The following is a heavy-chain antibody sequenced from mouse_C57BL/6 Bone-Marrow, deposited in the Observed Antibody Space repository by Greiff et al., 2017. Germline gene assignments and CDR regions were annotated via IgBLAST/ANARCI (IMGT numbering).Heavy chain of an antibody. CDR3: ARDYYGSSSYYFDY. Sequence: QVQLQQSGAELVKPGASVKISCKASGYAFSSYWMNWVKQRPGKGLEWIGQIYPGDGDTNYNGKFKGKATLTADKSSSTAYMQLSSLTSEDSTVYFGARDYYGSSSYYFDYGGHGTTLTVSS. D-gene: IGHD1-1*01. J-gene: IGHJ2*01. V-gene: IGHV1-80*01. CDR1: GYAFSSYW. CDR2: IYPGDGDT.